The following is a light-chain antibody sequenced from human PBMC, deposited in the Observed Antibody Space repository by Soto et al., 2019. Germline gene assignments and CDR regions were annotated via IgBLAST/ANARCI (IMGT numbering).Light chain of an antibody. V-gene: IGKV3-20*01. CDR1: QSVSSSY. J-gene: IGKJ2*01. Sequence: EIVLTQSPGTLSLSPGERATLSCRASQSVSSSYLAWYQQKPAQAPRLLIYGASSRATGIPDRFSGSGSGTDFTLTISRLEPEDFAVYYCQQYGSSMYTFGQGTKLEIE. CDR2: GAS. CDR3: QQYGSSMYT.